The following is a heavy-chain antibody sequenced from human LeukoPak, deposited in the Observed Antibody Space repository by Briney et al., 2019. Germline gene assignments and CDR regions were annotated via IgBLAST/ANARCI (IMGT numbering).Heavy chain of an antibody. D-gene: IGHD6-13*01. CDR2: INHSGST. CDR1: GGSISSYY. Sequence: SETLSLTCTVSGGSISSYYWSWIRQPPGKGLEWIGEINHSGSTNYNPSLKSRVTISVDTSKNQFSLKLSSVTAADTAVYYCARERGNIATYFDPWGQGTLVTVSS. V-gene: IGHV4-34*01. CDR3: ARERGNIATYFDP. J-gene: IGHJ5*02.